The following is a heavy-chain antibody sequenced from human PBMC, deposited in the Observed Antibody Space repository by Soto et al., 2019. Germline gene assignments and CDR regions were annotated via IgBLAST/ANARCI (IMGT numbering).Heavy chain of an antibody. CDR3: ARDPPICGGSCYHPGGWNDY. CDR2: ISAYNGNT. Sequence: QVQLVQSGAEVKKPGASVKVSCKASGYTFTSYGISWVRQAPGQGLEWMGWISAYNGNTNYAQKLQGRVTMTTDTSKSTAYMELRSLRSDDTAVYYCARDPPICGGSCYHPGGWNDYWGQGTLVTVSS. V-gene: IGHV1-18*01. J-gene: IGHJ4*02. CDR1: GYTFTSYG. D-gene: IGHD2-15*01.